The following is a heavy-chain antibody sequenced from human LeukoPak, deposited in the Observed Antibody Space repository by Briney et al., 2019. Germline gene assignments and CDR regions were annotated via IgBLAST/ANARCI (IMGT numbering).Heavy chain of an antibody. D-gene: IGHD2-2*01. Sequence: GRSLSLSCAASGFTFSNYGMHWVRQAPGKGLEWVAVIWYDGSNKYYADSVKGRFTISRDNSKNTLYLQMNSLRAEDTAVYYCAKSAVPGRYSFDYWGQGTLVTVSS. V-gene: IGHV3-33*06. CDR2: IWYDGSNK. CDR1: GFTFSNYG. J-gene: IGHJ4*02. CDR3: AKSAVPGRYSFDY.